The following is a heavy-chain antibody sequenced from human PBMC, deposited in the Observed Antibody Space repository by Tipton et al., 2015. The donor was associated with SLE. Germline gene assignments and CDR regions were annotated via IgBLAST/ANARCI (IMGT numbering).Heavy chain of an antibody. Sequence: QLVQSGGGLVQPGGSLRLSCAASGFTVSSNYMSWVRQAPGKGLEWVSVIYSGGSTYYADSVKGRFTISRDNSKNTLYLQMNSLRAEDTAAYYCASGTSWLGYYFDYWGQGTLVTVSS. CDR2: IYSGGST. CDR3: ASGTSWLGYYFDY. CDR1: GFTVSSNY. D-gene: IGHD3-22*01. J-gene: IGHJ4*02. V-gene: IGHV3-53*04.